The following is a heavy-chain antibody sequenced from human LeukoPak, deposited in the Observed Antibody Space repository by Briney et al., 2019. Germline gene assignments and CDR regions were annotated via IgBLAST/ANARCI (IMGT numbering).Heavy chain of an antibody. CDR3: AKGWDYYDSSGYLDY. CDR2: ISGGGGST. J-gene: IGHJ4*02. D-gene: IGHD3-22*01. CDR1: GFTFTSYS. V-gene: IGHV3-23*01. Sequence: GGSLRLSCAASGFTFTSYSMNWVRQAPGKGLEWVSTISGGGGSTYYADSVKGRFTISRDNSKNTLYLQMNSLRAEDTAVYYCAKGWDYYDSSGYLDYWGQGTLVTVSS.